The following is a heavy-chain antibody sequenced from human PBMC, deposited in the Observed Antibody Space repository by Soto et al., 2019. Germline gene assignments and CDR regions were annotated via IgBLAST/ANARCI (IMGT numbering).Heavy chain of an antibody. D-gene: IGHD3-22*01. CDR1: GGSISSGGYS. CDR2: IYYSGST. J-gene: IGHJ4*02. V-gene: IGHV4-61*08. Sequence: SETLSLTCAVSGGSISSGGYSWSWIRQPPGKGLEWIGYIYYSGSTNYNPSLKSRVTISVDTSKNQFSLKLSSVTAADTAVYYCARGGYYDSSGYPFDYWGQGTLVTVSS. CDR3: ARGGYYDSSGYPFDY.